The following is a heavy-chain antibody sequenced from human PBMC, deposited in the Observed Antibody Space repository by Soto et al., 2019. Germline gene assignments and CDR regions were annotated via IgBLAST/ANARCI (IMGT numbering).Heavy chain of an antibody. V-gene: IGHV4-31*01. CDR1: GGSGSSGGYY. Sequence: QVQLQESGPGLVKPSQTLSLTCTVSGGSGSSGGYYWSWIRQHPGTGLEWIGYIYYSGTTYFNPSLKSPARISLDTSKNEFSLKLTSVTAADTAVYYCARRALPQCINGVCYKDGFWDYWGQGALVTVSS. CDR2: IYYSGTT. D-gene: IGHD2-8*01. J-gene: IGHJ4*02. CDR3: ARRALPQCINGVCYKDGFWDY.